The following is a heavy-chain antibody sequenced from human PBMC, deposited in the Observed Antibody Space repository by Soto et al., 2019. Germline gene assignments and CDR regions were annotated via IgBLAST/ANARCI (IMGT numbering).Heavy chain of an antibody. J-gene: IGHJ4*02. V-gene: IGHV1-69*06. Sequence: QVQLVQSGAEVKKPGSSVKVSCEASGGTFSGHAISWVRQAPGQGPEWMGGLIPLFGTTQHAQNFQDRLTITADKSTSTAYMALTSLLCEDTAIYYCARGPNWGYRFDSWGQGTLVTVSS. CDR1: GGTFSGHA. D-gene: IGHD7-27*01. CDR2: LIPLFGTT. CDR3: ARGPNWGYRFDS.